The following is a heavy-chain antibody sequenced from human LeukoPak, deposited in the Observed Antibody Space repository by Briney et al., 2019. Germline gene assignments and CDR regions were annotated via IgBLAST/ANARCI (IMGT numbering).Heavy chain of an antibody. J-gene: IGHJ5*02. CDR2: INPNSGGT. D-gene: IGHD3-10*01. V-gene: IGHV1-2*02. CDR3: VRDLNYYGSGSYYKFDP. Sequence: ASVKVSCKASGYTFTGYYMHWVRQAPGQGLEWMGWINPNSGGTNYAQKFQGRVTMTRDTSISTAYMELSRLRSDDTAVYYCVRDLNYYGSGSYYKFDPWGQGTLVSVSS. CDR1: GYTFTGYY.